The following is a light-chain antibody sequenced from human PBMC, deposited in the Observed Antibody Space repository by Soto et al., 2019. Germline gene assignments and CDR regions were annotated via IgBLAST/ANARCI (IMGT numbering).Light chain of an antibody. Sequence: IQLTQSPSSLYASVGDRVTITCRASQGVRSYLAWFQQRPGKAPKLLIFGASTLQNCVPARFSGGGFGTEFTLTITSLQPEDFATYYCHQVYTYPRTFGQGTKVEIK. CDR3: HQVYTYPRT. CDR2: GAS. V-gene: IGKV1-9*01. CDR1: QGVRSY. J-gene: IGKJ1*01.